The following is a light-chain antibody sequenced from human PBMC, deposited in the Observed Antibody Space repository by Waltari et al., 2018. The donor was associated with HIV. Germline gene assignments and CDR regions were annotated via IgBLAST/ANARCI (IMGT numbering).Light chain of an antibody. CDR2: WAS. V-gene: IGKV4-1*01. Sequence: DIVMTQSPDFLGVSLGERATINCKSSQNLLYTSNNQSYLAWYQQRPRQPPQLLIYWASTRESGVPDRFSGSGSGTDFTLTISSLQAEDVAVYYCQQYYITPVTFGGGTKVEIK. CDR3: QQYYITPVT. CDR1: QNLLYTSNNQSY. J-gene: IGKJ4*01.